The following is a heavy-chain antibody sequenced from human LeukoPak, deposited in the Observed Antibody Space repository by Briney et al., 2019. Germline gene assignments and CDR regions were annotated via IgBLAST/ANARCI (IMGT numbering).Heavy chain of an antibody. V-gene: IGHV3-23*01. CDR1: GFTFSNYA. CDR3: AKVMTRTMVRGVPPSDY. J-gene: IGHJ4*02. D-gene: IGHD3-10*01. CDR2: ISGSSGST. Sequence: PGGSLRLSCAASGFTFSNYAMSWVRQAPGKGLEWVSAISGSSGSTYYADSVKGRFTISRDNSKNTLYLQMNSLRAEDTAVYYCAKVMTRTMVRGVPPSDYWGQGTLVTVSS.